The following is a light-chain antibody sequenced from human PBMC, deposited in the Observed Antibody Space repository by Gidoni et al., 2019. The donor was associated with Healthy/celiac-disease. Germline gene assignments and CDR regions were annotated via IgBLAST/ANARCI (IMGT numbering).Light chain of an antibody. CDR1: SSNIGSNY. V-gene: IGLV1-47*01. J-gene: IGLJ2*01. Sequence: QSVLTQPPSASGTPGQRVTISCSGSSSNIGSNYVYWYQQLPGTARKLLIYRNNQRPSGVPARFSVSRSGTSASLAISGLRSEDKADYYCAAWDDSLSGPVFGGGTKLTVL. CDR3: AAWDDSLSGPV. CDR2: RNN.